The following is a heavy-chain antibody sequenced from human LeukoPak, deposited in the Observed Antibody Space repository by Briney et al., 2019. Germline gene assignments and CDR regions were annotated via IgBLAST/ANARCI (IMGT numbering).Heavy chain of an antibody. V-gene: IGHV3-30*03. D-gene: IGHD2-21*02. CDR2: ISYDGSNK. CDR1: GFTFSSYG. CDR3: ARGSPKTDTIVVVTDFDY. J-gene: IGHJ4*02. Sequence: PGGSLRLSCAASGFTFSSYGMHWVRQAPGKGLEWVAVISYDGSNKYYADSVKGRFTISRDNSKNTLYLQMNSLRAEDTAVYYCARGSPKTDTIVVVTDFDYWGQGTLVTVSS.